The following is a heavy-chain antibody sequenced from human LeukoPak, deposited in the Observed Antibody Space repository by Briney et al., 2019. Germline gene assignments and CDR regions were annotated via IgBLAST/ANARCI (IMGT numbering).Heavy chain of an antibody. D-gene: IGHD2-21*02. V-gene: IGHV4-61*02. J-gene: IGHJ3*02. CDR1: GGSISSGSYY. CDR2: MYTSGST. CDR3: ARRRLSHDAFDI. Sequence: SQTLSLTCTVSGGSISSGSYYWSWIRQPAGQGLEYIGRMYTSGSTNYNPSLKSRVTISVDTSKNQFSLKLSSVTAADTAVYYCARRRLSHDAFDIWGQGTMVTVSS.